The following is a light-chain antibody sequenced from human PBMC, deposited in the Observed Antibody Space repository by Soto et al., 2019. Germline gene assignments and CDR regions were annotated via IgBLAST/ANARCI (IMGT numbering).Light chain of an antibody. J-gene: IGKJ2*01. V-gene: IGKV1-5*01. Sequence: DIQMTQSPSTLSASVGDRVTITCRASQSISSWLAWYQQKPGKAPKLLIYDASSLESGVPSRFSGSGSGTEFTLTINSLQPDDFATYHCQQYNSYRPYTFGQGTKLEIK. CDR1: QSISSW. CDR2: DAS. CDR3: QQYNSYRPYT.